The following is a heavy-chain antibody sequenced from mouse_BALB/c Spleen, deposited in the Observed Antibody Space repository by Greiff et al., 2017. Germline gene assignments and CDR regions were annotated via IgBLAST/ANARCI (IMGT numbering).Heavy chain of an antibody. V-gene: IGHV5-9*03. CDR2: ISSGGGNT. CDR1: VFTFSSYT. J-gene: IGHJ4*01. CDR3: ARYSYSDAMDY. Sequence: EVQLVESGGGLVKPGGSLKLSCAASVFTFSSYTMSWVRQTPEKRLEWVATISSGGGNTYYPDSVKGRFTISRDNAKNNLYLQMSSLRSEDTALYYCARYSYSDAMDYWGQGTSVTVSS. D-gene: IGHD2-12*01.